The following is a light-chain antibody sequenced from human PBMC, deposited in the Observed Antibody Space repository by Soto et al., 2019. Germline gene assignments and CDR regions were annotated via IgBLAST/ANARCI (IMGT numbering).Light chain of an antibody. CDR2: SAS. J-gene: IGKJ3*01. V-gene: IGKV1-9*01. Sequence: IQFTQSPSSLSASGGDTVNSTCRASQAIGSYFDWYQQRPWTAPQLLIYSASTLHIVVPSRFSGSGSGTDCTLTLSSLQPADFATYYCQQVDSSPRTFGPGTTV. CDR3: QQVDSSPRT. CDR1: QAIGSY.